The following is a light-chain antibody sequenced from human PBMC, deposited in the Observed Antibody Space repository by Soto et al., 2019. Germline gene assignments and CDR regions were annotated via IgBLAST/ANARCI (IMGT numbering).Light chain of an antibody. V-gene: IGLV2-14*01. CDR3: SSYTSRRVV. J-gene: IGLJ2*01. Sequence: QSALTQPASVSGSPGQSITISCTGTSSDVGGYNYVSWYQQHPGKAPKLMIYEVSNQPSGVSNRFSGSKSGNTASLTISGLQAEDEADYYCSSYTSRRVVFGGGTKVTVL. CDR1: SSDVGGYNY. CDR2: EVS.